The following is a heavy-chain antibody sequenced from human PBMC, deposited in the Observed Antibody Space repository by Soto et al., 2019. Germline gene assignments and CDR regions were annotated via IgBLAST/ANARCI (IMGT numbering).Heavy chain of an antibody. CDR2: IYYTGNT. V-gene: IGHV4-59*01. CDR1: GGSINNFY. CDR3: ARMYSGSYYSWIDS. Sequence: PSETLSLTCTVSGGSINNFYWTWIRQPPGRGLEWIGYIYYTGNTNYNPSLKSRVTMSVDTSRNQFSLKLSSVTAADTAVYYCARMYSGSYYSWIDSWGQGTLVTVSS. D-gene: IGHD1-26*01. J-gene: IGHJ5*01.